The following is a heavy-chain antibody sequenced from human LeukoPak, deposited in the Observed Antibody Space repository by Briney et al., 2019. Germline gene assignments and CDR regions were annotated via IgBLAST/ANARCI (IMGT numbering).Heavy chain of an antibody. CDR3: ASRIDPTRYYYDSKGSAVDAFDI. J-gene: IGHJ3*02. CDR1: GFTFDDYA. Sequence: PGGSLRLSCAASGFTFDDYAMHWVRQAPGKGLEWVSGIGWNSGNIGYADSVKGRFTISRDNAKNSLYLQMNSLRAEDTAVYYCASRIDPTRYYYDSKGSAVDAFDIWGQGTMVTVSS. CDR2: IGWNSGNI. D-gene: IGHD3-22*01. V-gene: IGHV3-9*01.